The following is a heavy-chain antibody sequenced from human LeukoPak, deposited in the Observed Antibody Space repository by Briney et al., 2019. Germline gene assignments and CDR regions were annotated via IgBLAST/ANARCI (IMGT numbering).Heavy chain of an antibody. CDR1: GFTFSNYG. D-gene: IGHD6-19*01. V-gene: IGHV3-30*02. Sequence: PGGSLRLSCAASGFTFSNYGMHWVRQAPGKGLEWVAFIRYDGSNKYYADSVKGRFTISRDNSKNTLYLQMNSLRADDTALYYCAKGYSSGWDRYDWFDPWGQGTLVIVSS. CDR2: IRYDGSNK. J-gene: IGHJ5*02. CDR3: AKGYSSGWDRYDWFDP.